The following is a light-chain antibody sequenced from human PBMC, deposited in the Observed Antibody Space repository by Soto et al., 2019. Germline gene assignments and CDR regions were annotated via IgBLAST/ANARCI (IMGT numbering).Light chain of an antibody. V-gene: IGKV1-5*03. CDR2: MAS. CDR3: QHYDSYSEA. Sequence: DIQMTQSPSTLSGSVGDRVTITCRASQTISSWLAWYQQKPGKAPKLLIYMASTLKSGVPSRFSGSGSRTELTLTSSSLQPDYFAPYYCQHYDSYSEAFGQGTQVEFK. J-gene: IGKJ1*01. CDR1: QTISSW.